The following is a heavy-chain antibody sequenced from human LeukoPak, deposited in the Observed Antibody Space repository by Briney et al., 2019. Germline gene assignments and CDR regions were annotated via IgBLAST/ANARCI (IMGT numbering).Heavy chain of an antibody. J-gene: IGHJ2*01. V-gene: IGHV4-39*07. D-gene: IGHD6-19*01. CDR3: ARGQSSGWYGYFDL. CDR1: GGSLSSSSYY. Sequence: PSETLSLTCTVSGGSLSSSSYYWGWIRQPPGKGLGWIGSIYYSGSTYYNPSLKSRVTISVDTSKNQFSLKLSSVTAADTAVYYCARGQSSGWYGYFDLWGRGTLVTVSS. CDR2: IYYSGST.